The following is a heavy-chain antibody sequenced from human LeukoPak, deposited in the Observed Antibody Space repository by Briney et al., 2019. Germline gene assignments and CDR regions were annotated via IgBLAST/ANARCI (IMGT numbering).Heavy chain of an antibody. CDR1: GFTFSSYW. J-gene: IGHJ3*02. Sequence: GGSLRLSCGASGFTFSSYWMSWVRQAPGKGLEWVANIKEDGSEEYYVDSVKGRFTISRDNAKNSLYLQMYSLRAEDTAVYYCARGSSLDHDAFDIWGQGTMVTVSS. CDR3: ARGSSLDHDAFDI. CDR2: IKEDGSEE. V-gene: IGHV3-7*01.